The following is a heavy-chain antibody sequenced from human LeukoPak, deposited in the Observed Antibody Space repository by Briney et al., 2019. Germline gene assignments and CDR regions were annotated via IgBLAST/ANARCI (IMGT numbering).Heavy chain of an antibody. D-gene: IGHD1-1*01. CDR1: GFTFSSYA. Sequence: PGGSLRLSCAASGFTFSSYAMSWVRQAPGKGLEWVGFIRSKAYGGTTEYAASVKGRFTISRDDSKSIAYLQMNSLKTEDTAVYHCTRDRGAYNLYDYWGQEPWSPSPQ. V-gene: IGHV3-49*04. CDR3: TRDRGAYNLYDY. J-gene: IGHJ4*01. CDR2: IRSKAYGGTT.